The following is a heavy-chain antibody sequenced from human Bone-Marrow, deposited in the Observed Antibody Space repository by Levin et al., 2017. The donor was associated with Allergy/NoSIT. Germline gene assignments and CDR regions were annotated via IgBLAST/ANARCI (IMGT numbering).Heavy chain of an antibody. CDR3: AREGGWYVDV. J-gene: IGHJ6*02. CDR2: INPNSGGT. CDR1: GNTFTGYP. D-gene: IGHD2-15*01. V-gene: IGHV1-2*06. Sequence: GASVKVSCKASGNTFTGYPIHWVRQAPGQGFEWMGRINPNSGGTDYEQKFQGRVTLTRDTSITTVYMELSRLRPDDTAVYYCAREGGWYVDVWGQGTTVTVSS.